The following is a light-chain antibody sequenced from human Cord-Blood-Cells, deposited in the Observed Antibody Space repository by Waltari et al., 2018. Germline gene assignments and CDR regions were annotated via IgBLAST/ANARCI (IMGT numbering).Light chain of an antibody. CDR2: EVS. J-gene: IGLJ3*02. CDR3: SSYAGSNTWV. Sequence: QSALTQPPSASGSPGQSVTISCTGTSSDVGGYNYVSWYQQHPGKAPKLMIYEVSKRPSGVPGRFSGSKAGNTAALTGSGLQAEDEADYYCSSYAGSNTWVFGGGTKLTVL. V-gene: IGLV2-8*01. CDR1: SSDVGGYNY.